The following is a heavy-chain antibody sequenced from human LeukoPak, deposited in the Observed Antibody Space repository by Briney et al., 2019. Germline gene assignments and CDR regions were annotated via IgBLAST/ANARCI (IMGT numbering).Heavy chain of an antibody. D-gene: IGHD3-16*01. V-gene: IGHV1-8*01. J-gene: IGHJ6*03. CDR3: ARGGYMMRVDYYYYMDV. CDR2: MNPNSGNT. Sequence: GASVKVSCKASGYTFTSYDINWVRQATGQGLEWMGWMNPNSGNTGYAQKFQGRVTMTRNTSISTAYMELSRLRSEDTAVYYCARGGYMMRVDYYYYMDVWGKGTTVTVSS. CDR1: GYTFTSYD.